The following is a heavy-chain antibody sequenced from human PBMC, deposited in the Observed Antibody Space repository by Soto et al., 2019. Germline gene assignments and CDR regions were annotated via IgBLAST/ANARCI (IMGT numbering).Heavy chain of an antibody. J-gene: IGHJ4*02. CDR2: ISYDGSNK. Sequence: GGSLRLSCAASGFTFSSYAMHWVRQAPGKGLEWVAVISYDGSNKYYADSVKGRFTISRDNSKNTLYLQMNSLRAEDTAVYYCAREIFQNEWCMLSDWGQGTLVTVSS. D-gene: IGHD2-8*01. CDR3: AREIFQNEWCMLSD. CDR1: GFTFSSYA. V-gene: IGHV3-30-3*01.